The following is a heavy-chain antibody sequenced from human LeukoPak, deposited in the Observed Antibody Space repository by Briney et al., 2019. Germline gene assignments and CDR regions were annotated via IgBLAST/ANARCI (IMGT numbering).Heavy chain of an antibody. D-gene: IGHD3-22*01. V-gene: IGHV1-69*13. CDR3: ARDETYYYDSSGYYFGI. Sequence: RASVKVSCTASGGTFSSYAISWVRQAPGQGLEWMGGIIPIFGTANYAQKFQGRVTITADESTSTAYMELSSLRSEDTAVYYCARDETYYYDSSGYYFGIWGQGTLVTVSS. CDR1: GGTFSSYA. CDR2: IIPIFGTA. J-gene: IGHJ4*02.